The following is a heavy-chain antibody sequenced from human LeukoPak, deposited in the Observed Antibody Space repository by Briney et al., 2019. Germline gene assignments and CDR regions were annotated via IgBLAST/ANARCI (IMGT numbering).Heavy chain of an antibody. CDR3: ARSVQQWLVDY. Sequence: SETLSLTCTVSGGSISSYYWSWIRQPPGKGLEWIGYIYYSGSTNYNPSLKSRVTISADTSKNQLSLKLSSVTAADTAVYYCARSVQQWLVDYWGQGTLVTVSS. CDR2: IYYSGST. V-gene: IGHV4-59*01. CDR1: GGSISSYY. D-gene: IGHD6-19*01. J-gene: IGHJ4*02.